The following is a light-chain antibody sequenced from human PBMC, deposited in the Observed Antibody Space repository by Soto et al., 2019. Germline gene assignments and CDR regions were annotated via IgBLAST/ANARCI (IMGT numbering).Light chain of an antibody. CDR3: SSYTSSSTWV. Sequence: QSALTQPASVSGSPGQSITISCTGTSSDVGAYNYVSWYQQHPGKAPKLMIYEVSNRPSGVSNRFSGSKSANTASLTISGLQAGDEAYYYCSSYTSSSTWVFGGGTKLTVL. CDR2: EVS. CDR1: SSDVGAYNY. J-gene: IGLJ3*02. V-gene: IGLV2-14*03.